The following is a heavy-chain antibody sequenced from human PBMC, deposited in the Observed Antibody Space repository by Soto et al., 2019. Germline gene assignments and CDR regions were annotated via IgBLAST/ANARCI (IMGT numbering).Heavy chain of an antibody. J-gene: IGHJ4*02. CDR2: INPSGAYT. Sequence: QVQLVQSGAEVKKPGASVKVSCKASGHSSSSYFMHWVRQAPGQGLEWMGVINPSGAYTSFTQKFQGRVSVTRDTSTNTVYMEFSSLRFEDTAVYYCAREPPMTGLFDYWGQGALVSVSS. CDR1: GHSSSSYF. D-gene: IGHD3-9*01. V-gene: IGHV1-46*01. CDR3: AREPPMTGLFDY.